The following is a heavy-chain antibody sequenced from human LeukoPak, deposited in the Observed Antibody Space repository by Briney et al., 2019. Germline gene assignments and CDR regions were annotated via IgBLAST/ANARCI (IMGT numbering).Heavy chain of an antibody. J-gene: IGHJ4*02. CDR3: ARGKLSGYCSGGSCYQGNFDY. D-gene: IGHD2-15*01. Sequence: SVKVSCKASGGTFSSYAISWVRQAPGQGLEWMGGIIPIFGTANYAQKFQGRVTITADESTSIAYMELSSLRSEDTAVYYCARGKLSGYCSGGSCYQGNFDYWGQGTLVTVSS. CDR1: GGTFSSYA. CDR2: IIPIFGTA. V-gene: IGHV1-69*13.